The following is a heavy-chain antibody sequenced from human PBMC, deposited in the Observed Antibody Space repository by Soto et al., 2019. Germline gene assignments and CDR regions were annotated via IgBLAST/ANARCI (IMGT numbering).Heavy chain of an antibody. CDR3: ARGPELPDAYYYDSSGYYLL. D-gene: IGHD3-22*01. CDR1: GGSISSYY. J-gene: IGHJ4*02. Sequence: SETLSLTCTVSGGSISSYYWSWIRQPPGKGLEWIGYIYYSGSTNYNPSLKSRVTISVDTSKNQFSLKLSSVTAADTAVYYCARGPELPDAYYYDSSGYYLLWGQGTLVTV. V-gene: IGHV4-59*01. CDR2: IYYSGST.